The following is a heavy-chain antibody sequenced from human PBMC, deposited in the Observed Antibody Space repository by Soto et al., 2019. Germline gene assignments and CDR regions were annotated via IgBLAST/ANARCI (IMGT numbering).Heavy chain of an antibody. CDR3: ARDPPYYDFWSRLYYYYGMDV. V-gene: IGHV3-21*01. D-gene: IGHD3-3*01. J-gene: IGHJ6*02. CDR1: GFTFRSYW. CDR2: ISSSSSYI. Sequence: GRALRLCWVDSGFTFRSYWMHWVRQAPGKGLEWVSSISSSSSYIYYADSVKGRFTISRDNAKNSLYLQMNSLRAEDTAVYYCARDPPYYDFWSRLYYYYGMDVWGQGTTVTVSS.